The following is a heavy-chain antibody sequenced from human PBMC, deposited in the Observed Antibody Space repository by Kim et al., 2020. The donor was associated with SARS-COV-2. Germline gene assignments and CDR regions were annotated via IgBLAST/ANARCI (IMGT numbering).Heavy chain of an antibody. D-gene: IGHD1-26*01. CDR3: ARHVRGATADY. V-gene: IGHV4-39*01. CDR1: GGSISSTSYH. Sequence: SETLSLTCTVSGGSISSTSYHWAWVRQPPGGGLEWIGNIYYSGITFYSPSLESRVTISVDTSKSQFSLKLTNMTAADTAFYFCARHVRGATADYWGQGALVTVSS. J-gene: IGHJ4*02. CDR2: IYYSGIT.